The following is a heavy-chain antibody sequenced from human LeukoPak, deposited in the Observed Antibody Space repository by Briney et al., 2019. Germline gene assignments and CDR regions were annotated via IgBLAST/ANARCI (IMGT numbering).Heavy chain of an antibody. D-gene: IGHD3-22*01. V-gene: IGHV4-4*07. J-gene: IGHJ3*02. CDR2: ISSSGST. CDR3: ARGPYSYDSSGAFDI. Sequence: PSETLSLTCTVSGGSISNYHWTWIRQSPGKTLEWIGRISSSGSTNYNPSLKSRVTISVDTSKNQFSLKLSSVTAADTAVYFCARGPYSYDSSGAFDIWGQGTMVTVSS. CDR1: GGSISNYH.